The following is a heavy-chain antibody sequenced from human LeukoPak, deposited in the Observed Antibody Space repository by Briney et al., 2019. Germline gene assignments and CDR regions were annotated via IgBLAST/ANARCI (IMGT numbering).Heavy chain of an antibody. D-gene: IGHD3-10*01. CDR2: ISSSGTT. V-gene: IGHV4-61*02. Sequence: PSETLSLTCTVSGGSINSDNYYWNWIRQPAGKGLEWIGRISSSGTTNYNPSLNGRVTISLDTSKNQFSLMLNPVTAADTAVYYCAREWSSWGQGTKVTVSS. CDR1: GGSINSDNYY. J-gene: IGHJ3*01. CDR3: AREWSS.